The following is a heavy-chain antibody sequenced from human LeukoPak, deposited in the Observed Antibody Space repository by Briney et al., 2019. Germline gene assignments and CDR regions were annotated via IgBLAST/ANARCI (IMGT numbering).Heavy chain of an antibody. J-gene: IGHJ4*02. CDR3: ASLRGLYSSSPIDY. D-gene: IGHD6-6*01. CDR1: GYSISSGYY. V-gene: IGHV4-38-2*02. Sequence: PSETLSLTCTVSGYSISSGYYWGWIRQPPGKGLEWIGTIYHSGNTYYSPSLASRVTISVDTSKNQFSLKLSSVTAADTAVYYCASLRGLYSSSPIDYWGQGTLVTVSS. CDR2: IYHSGNT.